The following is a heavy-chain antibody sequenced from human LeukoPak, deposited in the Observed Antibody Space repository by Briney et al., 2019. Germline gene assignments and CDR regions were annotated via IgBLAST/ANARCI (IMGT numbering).Heavy chain of an antibody. J-gene: IGHJ6*03. CDR1: GFTFSGYA. CDR3: AKGTDYEIYYYYYYMDV. Sequence: GGSLRLSCAASGFTFSGYAMNWVRQAPGKGLEWVSSINASGGSTYYADSVKGRFTISRDNSKNTLYLQMNSLRAEDTAVYYCAKGTDYEIYYYYYYMDVWGKGTTVTVSS. V-gene: IGHV3-23*01. CDR2: INASGGST. D-gene: IGHD4-17*01.